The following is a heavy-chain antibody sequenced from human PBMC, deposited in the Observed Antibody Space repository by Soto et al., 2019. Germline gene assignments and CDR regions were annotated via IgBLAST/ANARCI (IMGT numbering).Heavy chain of an antibody. Sequence: PGGSLRLSCAASGFTFDDYAMHWVRQAPGKGLEWVSGISWNSGSIGYADSVKGRFTISRDNAKNSLYLQMNSLRAEDTALYYCAKEEGHGIAVATGGFDYWGQGTLVTVSS. CDR1: GFTFDDYA. D-gene: IGHD6-19*01. J-gene: IGHJ4*02. CDR3: AKEEGHGIAVATGGFDY. V-gene: IGHV3-9*01. CDR2: ISWNSGSI.